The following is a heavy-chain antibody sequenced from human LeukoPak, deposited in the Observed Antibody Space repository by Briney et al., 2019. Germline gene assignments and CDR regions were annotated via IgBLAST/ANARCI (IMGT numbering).Heavy chain of an antibody. CDR1: GYTFTGYY. Sequence: ASVKVSCKASGYTFTGYYMHWVRQAPGQGLEWMGWINPNSGGTNYAQKFQGRVTMTRDTSISTGYMELSRLRSDDTAVYYCATPPIVDSSGRGGDYWGQGTLVTVSS. CDR3: ATPPIVDSSGRGGDY. D-gene: IGHD3-22*01. CDR2: INPNSGGT. V-gene: IGHV1-2*02. J-gene: IGHJ4*02.